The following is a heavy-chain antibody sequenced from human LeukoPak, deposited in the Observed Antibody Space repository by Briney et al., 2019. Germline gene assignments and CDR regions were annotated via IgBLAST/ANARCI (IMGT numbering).Heavy chain of an antibody. CDR2: ISYDGSNK. CDR3: ARVPYCSGGSCYSPYYYYYMDV. CDR1: GFTFSSYG. J-gene: IGHJ6*03. V-gene: IGHV3-30*03. D-gene: IGHD2-15*01. Sequence: GGSLRLSCAASGFTFSSYGMHWVRQAPGKGLEWVAVISYDGSNKYYADSVKGRFTISRDNSKNTLYLQMNSLRAEDTAVYYCARVPYCSGGSCYSPYYYYYMDVWGKGTTVTVSS.